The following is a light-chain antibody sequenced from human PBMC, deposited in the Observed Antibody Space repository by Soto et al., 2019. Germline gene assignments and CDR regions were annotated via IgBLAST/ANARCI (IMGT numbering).Light chain of an antibody. V-gene: IGKV1-5*01. Sequence: DIHIAHSPWTLSSSFVETVTVTCRASQSVSGWLAWYQQKPGEAPKLLIYDASALPRGVPSRFSGSGSGTKFTLTIASLQPDDFATYYCQQYETFSGTFGPGTKVDI. CDR2: DAS. CDR1: QSVSGW. J-gene: IGKJ1*01. CDR3: QQYETFSGT.